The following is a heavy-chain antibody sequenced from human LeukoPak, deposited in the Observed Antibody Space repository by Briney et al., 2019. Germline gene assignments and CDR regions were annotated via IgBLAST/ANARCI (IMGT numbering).Heavy chain of an antibody. V-gene: IGHV3-21*01. Sequence: PGGSLRLSCAASGFTFSSYSMNWVRQAPGKGLEWVSSISSSSSYIYYADSVKGRFTTSRDNAKNSLYLQMNSLRAEDTAVYYCARLEAMGFDYWGQGTLVTVSS. CDR2: ISSSSSYI. CDR3: ARLEAMGFDY. J-gene: IGHJ4*02. CDR1: GFTFSSYS. D-gene: IGHD5-18*01.